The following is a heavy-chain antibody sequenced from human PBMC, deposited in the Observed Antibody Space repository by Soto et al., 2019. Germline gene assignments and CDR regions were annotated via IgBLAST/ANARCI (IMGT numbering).Heavy chain of an antibody. J-gene: IGHJ6*02. CDR1: GYCFTSYW. Sequence: GASLKFSYKGAGYCFTSYWIGWVRQMPGKGLEWMGIIYPGDTDTRYSPSFQGQVTISADKTISTAYLQWSSLKASDTDMYYCASLSTTDYFYGMDVWGQGTTVTVSS. V-gene: IGHV5-51*01. CDR2: IYPGDTDT. CDR3: ASLSTTDYFYGMDV.